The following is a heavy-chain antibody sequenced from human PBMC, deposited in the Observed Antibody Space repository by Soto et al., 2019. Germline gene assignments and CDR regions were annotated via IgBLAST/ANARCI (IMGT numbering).Heavy chain of an antibody. Sequence: QVQLVQSGAEVKKPGASVKVSCKASGYTFTGYYMHWVRQAPGQGLEWMGWINPNSGGTNYAQKFQGWVTMTRDTSISTAYMELSRLRSDDTAVYYCARSRGDIVVVPAAVDYYYGMDVWGQGTTVTVSS. D-gene: IGHD2-2*01. J-gene: IGHJ6*02. CDR2: INPNSGGT. CDR1: GYTFTGYY. V-gene: IGHV1-2*04. CDR3: ARSRGDIVVVPAAVDYYYGMDV.